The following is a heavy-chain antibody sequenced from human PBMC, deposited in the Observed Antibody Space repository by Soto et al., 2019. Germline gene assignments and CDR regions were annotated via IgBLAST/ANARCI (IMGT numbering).Heavy chain of an antibody. CDR1: GFTFSSYA. CDR2: ISYDGSNK. Sequence: QSGGSLRLSCAASGFTFSSYAMHWVRQAPGKGLEWVAVISYDGSNKYYADSVKGRFTISRDNSKNTLYLQMNSLRAEDTAVYYCAREGTAMVHPPYYYYYGMDVWGQGTTVTVSS. CDR3: AREGTAMVHPPYYYYYGMDV. J-gene: IGHJ6*02. D-gene: IGHD5-18*01. V-gene: IGHV3-30-3*01.